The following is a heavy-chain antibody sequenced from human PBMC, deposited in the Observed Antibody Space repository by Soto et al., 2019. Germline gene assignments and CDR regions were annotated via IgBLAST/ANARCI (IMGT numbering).Heavy chain of an antibody. CDR3: AREAAAGHRGDY. CDR1: GYTFTSYA. Sequence: ASVKVSCKASGYTFTSYAMHWVRQAPGQRLEWMGWINAGNGNTKYSQKFQGRVTITRDTSASTAYMELSSLRSEDTAVYYCAREAAAGHRGDYWGQGTLVTVSS. V-gene: IGHV1-3*01. J-gene: IGHJ4*02. D-gene: IGHD6-13*01. CDR2: INAGNGNT.